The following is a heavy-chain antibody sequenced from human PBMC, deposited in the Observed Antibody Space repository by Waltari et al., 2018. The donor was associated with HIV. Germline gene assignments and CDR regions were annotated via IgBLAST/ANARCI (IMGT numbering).Heavy chain of an antibody. D-gene: IGHD1-1*01. CDR1: GGPLSRRRYY. CDR3: AKHCLQKGWLPQLKYYYGMDV. J-gene: IGHJ6*04. CDR2: LFHRGST. V-gene: IGHV4-39*01. Sequence: QPPLLESGPGLGKPSETLTLTCTVPGGPLSRRRYYWAWLRQSPGKGLEWMGSLFHRGSTYYSPSLRRRATIAGDMSANRFSLKLTSVTATDTAIYFCAKHCLQKGWLPQLKYYYGMDVWGEGTTVIVSS.